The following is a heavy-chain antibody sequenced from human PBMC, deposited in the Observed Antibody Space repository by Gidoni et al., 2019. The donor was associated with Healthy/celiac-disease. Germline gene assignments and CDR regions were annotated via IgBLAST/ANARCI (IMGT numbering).Heavy chain of an antibody. J-gene: IGHJ4*02. V-gene: IGHV3-11*06. D-gene: IGHD6-19*01. CDR2: SSSSSSYT. CDR1: GFTFIDYY. Sequence: QVQLVESGGGLVKPGVSLRLSCAASGFTFIDYYMSWIRQAPGKGLEWVSYSSSSSSYTNYADSVKGRFTISRDNAKNSLYLQMNSLRAEDTAVYYCARGVYSSGWYKEYYFDYWGQGTLVTVSS. CDR3: ARGVYSSGWYKEYYFDY.